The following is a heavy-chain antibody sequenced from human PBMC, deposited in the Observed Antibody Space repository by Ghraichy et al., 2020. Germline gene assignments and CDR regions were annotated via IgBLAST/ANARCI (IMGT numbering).Heavy chain of an antibody. CDR3: ARDECGGDCYSIHYFNY. V-gene: IGHV3-53*01. J-gene: IGHJ4*02. CDR2: IYSGGST. CDR1: GFTVSSNY. D-gene: IGHD2-21*02. Sequence: GSLRLSCAASGFTVSSNYMSWVRQAPGKGLEWVSVIYSGGSTYYADSVKGRFTISRDNSKNTLYLQMNSLRAEDTAVYYCARDECGGDCYSIHYFNYWGQGTLVTVSS.